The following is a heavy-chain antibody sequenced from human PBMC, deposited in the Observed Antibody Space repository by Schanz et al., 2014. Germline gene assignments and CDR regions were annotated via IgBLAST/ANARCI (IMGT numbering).Heavy chain of an antibody. CDR1: GYTFTSYG. D-gene: IGHD3-9*01. CDR3: ARDAADLYDILTEEDY. Sequence: QVQLVQSGAEVNKLGASVKVSCKASGYTFTSYGISWVRQAPGQGLEWMGWISAYNGNTKYPQKLQGRVTMTTDTSTSTAYRELRSLRSDDTAVYYCARDAADLYDILTEEDYWGQGTLVTVSA. CDR2: ISAYNGNT. V-gene: IGHV1-18*01. J-gene: IGHJ4*02.